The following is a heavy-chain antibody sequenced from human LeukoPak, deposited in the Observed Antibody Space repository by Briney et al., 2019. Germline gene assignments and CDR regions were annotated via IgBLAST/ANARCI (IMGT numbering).Heavy chain of an antibody. J-gene: IGHJ4*02. CDR1: GFTFSSYA. V-gene: IGHV3-23*01. CDR2: ISGSGGST. CDR3: AKDRHTWVVRGDFFDY. Sequence: PGGSPRLSCAASGFTFSSYAMSWVRQAPGKGLEWVSAISGSGGSTYYADSVKGRFTISRDKSKNTLYLQMNSLRAEDTAVYYCAKDRHTWVVRGDFFDYWGQGTLVTVSS. D-gene: IGHD3-10*01.